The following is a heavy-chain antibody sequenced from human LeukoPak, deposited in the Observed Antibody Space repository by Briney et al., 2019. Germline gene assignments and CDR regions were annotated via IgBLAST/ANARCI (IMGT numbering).Heavy chain of an antibody. V-gene: IGHV3-33*06. CDR2: VWSDGSNR. CDR3: AKSNTESQTTVGN. D-gene: IGHD1-14*01. J-gene: IGHJ4*02. CDR1: GFTFNTYG. Sequence: PGGSLRLSCAASGFTFNTYGMHWVRQAPGKGLEWIAVVWSDGSNRFYADSVEGRFTISRDNSKNTLYLQMNSLRAEDTAVYYCAKSNTESQTTVGNWGQGTLVNVSS.